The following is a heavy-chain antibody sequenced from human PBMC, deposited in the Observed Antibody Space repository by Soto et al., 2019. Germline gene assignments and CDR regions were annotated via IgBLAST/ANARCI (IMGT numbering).Heavy chain of an antibody. CDR3: ANREESGILGF. CDR2: ISGSGGST. J-gene: IGHJ4*02. D-gene: IGHD3-10*01. Sequence: EVQLLESGGGLVQPGGSLRLSCTASGFTFSTYAMMWVRQAPGKGLEWVSSISGSGGSTYYADSVYGRFTISRDNAKNTLDFEMNSLRAEDTAVYYCANREESGILGFWGQGTLVTVSS. V-gene: IGHV3-23*01. CDR1: GFTFSTYA.